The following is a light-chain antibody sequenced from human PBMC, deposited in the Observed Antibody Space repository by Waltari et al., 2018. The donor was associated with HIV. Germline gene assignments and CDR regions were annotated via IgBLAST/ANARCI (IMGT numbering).Light chain of an antibody. CDR1: ESLLHSNGDNF. CDR3: MQGLQSPVIS. V-gene: IGKV2-28*01. J-gene: IGKJ5*01. CDR2: LAS. Sequence: DIVVTQSPLSLIGTPGAPASISCRSSESLLHSNGDNFLDWYVQKPGQSPQVLIYLASNRASGVPARFSVSGSGTDFTLRISRVEAGDVGVYYCMQGLQSPVISFGQGTRLEIK.